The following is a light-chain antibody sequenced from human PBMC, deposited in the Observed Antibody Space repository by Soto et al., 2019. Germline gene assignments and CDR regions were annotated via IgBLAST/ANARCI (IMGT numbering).Light chain of an antibody. CDR2: DAT. V-gene: IGKV3D-20*01. Sequence: EIVLTQSPATLPLSQGARATVSFGASQSVSSSYLARYQQKPGLAPMLPIYDATSRSTAIPATSSGSGSWTDFTLTISRLEPEDVAVYYCQQYCSSPYTFGHGTTLEIK. CDR3: QQYCSSPYT. J-gene: IGKJ2*01. CDR1: QSVSSSY.